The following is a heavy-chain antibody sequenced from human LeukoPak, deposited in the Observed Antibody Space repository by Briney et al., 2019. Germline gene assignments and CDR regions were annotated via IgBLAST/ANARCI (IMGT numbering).Heavy chain of an antibody. D-gene: IGHD3-10*01. CDR1: GGSISSSSYY. CDR2: MYYSGST. V-gene: IGHV4-39*07. CDR3: ARKIWFGELLGVAAFDI. Sequence: SETLSLTCTVSGGSISSSSYYWGWIRQPPGKGLEWIGSMYYSGSTYYNPSLKSRVTISVDKSKNQFSLKLSSVTAADTAVYYCARKIWFGELLGVAAFDIWGQGTMVTVSS. J-gene: IGHJ3*02.